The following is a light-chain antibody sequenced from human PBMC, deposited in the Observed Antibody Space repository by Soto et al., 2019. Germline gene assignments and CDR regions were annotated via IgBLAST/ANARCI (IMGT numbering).Light chain of an antibody. CDR2: DAS. Sequence: EIVLTQSPATLSLSPGERATLSCRASQSVSSYLAWYQQKPGQAPRLLIYDASNRATGIPARFSGSGSGTDFTLTISSLEPEDFAVYYCQQRSNWPYTFGXGTKXXXK. J-gene: IGKJ2*01. V-gene: IGKV3-11*01. CDR1: QSVSSY. CDR3: QQRSNWPYT.